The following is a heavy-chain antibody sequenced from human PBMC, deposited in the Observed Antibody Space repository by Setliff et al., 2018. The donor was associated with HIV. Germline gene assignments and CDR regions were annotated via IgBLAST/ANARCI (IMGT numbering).Heavy chain of an antibody. CDR2: ISAYNGNT. V-gene: IGHV1-18*01. Sequence: ASVKVSCKASGYTFTSYGISWVRQAPGQGLEWMGWISAYNGNTNYAQKLQGRVTMTTDTSTSTAYMELRSLRSDDTAVYYCARNTYYYDSSGSAGYYFDSWGQGTLVTVSS. CDR1: GYTFTSYG. J-gene: IGHJ4*02. D-gene: IGHD3-22*01. CDR3: ARNTYYYDSSGSAGYYFDS.